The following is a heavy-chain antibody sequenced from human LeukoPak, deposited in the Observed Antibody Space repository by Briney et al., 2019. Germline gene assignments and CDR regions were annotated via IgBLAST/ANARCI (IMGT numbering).Heavy chain of an antibody. CDR2: IYTSGST. V-gene: IGHV4-4*07. CDR3: ARVFRGAVTSNWFDP. CDR1: GGSISSYY. Sequence: PSETLSLTCTVSGGSISSYYWSWIRQPAGKGLEWIGRIYTSGSTSYNPSLRSRVIMALEASKTEFSLRLNSVTVADTAVYYCARVFRGAVTSNWFDPWGQGTLVTVSS. J-gene: IGHJ5*02. D-gene: IGHD3-3*01.